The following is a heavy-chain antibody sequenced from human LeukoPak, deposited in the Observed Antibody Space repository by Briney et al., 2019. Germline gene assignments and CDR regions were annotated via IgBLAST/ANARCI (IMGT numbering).Heavy chain of an antibody. Sequence: PGGSLRLSRAASGFSFHVYGMSWVRQIPGRGLEWVAAINAKGAGTGYADSVEGRFTISRDNAKNSLYLQMNSLRDEDTALYFCARDLMGTTYWDLWGQGTLVTVSS. D-gene: IGHD1-26*01. V-gene: IGHV3-20*04. CDR2: INAKGAGT. J-gene: IGHJ4*02. CDR3: ARDLMGTTYWDL. CDR1: GFSFHVYG.